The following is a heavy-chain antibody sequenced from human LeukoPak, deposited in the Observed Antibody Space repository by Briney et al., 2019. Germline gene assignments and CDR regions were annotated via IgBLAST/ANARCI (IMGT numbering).Heavy chain of an antibody. CDR2: ISYDGSNK. Sequence: GGSLRLSCAASGFTFSTYGMHWVRQAPGKGLEWVAVISYDGSNKYYADSVKGRFTISRDNSKNTLYLQMNSLRAEDTAVYYCAREGPDSGSYFDYWGQGTLVTVSS. D-gene: IGHD1-26*01. V-gene: IGHV3-30*03. J-gene: IGHJ4*02. CDR3: AREGPDSGSYFDY. CDR1: GFTFSTYG.